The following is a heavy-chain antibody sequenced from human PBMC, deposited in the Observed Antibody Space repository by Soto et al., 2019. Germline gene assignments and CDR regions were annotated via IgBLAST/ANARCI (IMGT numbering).Heavy chain of an antibody. Sequence: SVKVSCKASGGTFSNYAISWVRQAPGQGLEWMGGIIPISGTANYAQKFQGRVTITADESTSTAYMELSSLRSEDTAVYYCARSQGSSTSLEIYYYYYYGMDVWGQGTTVTVSS. D-gene: IGHD2-2*01. CDR2: IIPISGTA. CDR3: ARSQGSSTSLEIYYYYYYGMDV. CDR1: GGTFSNYA. J-gene: IGHJ6*02. V-gene: IGHV1-69*13.